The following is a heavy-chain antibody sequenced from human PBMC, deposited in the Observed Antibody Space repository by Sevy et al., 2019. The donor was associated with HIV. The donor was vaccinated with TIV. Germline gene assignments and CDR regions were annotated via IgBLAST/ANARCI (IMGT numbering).Heavy chain of an antibody. CDR2: INPNSGGT. CDR1: GYTFTGYY. J-gene: IGHJ3*02. V-gene: IGHV1-2*04. Sequence: ASVKVSCKASGYTFTGYYMHWVRQAPGQGLEWMGWINPNSGGTNYAQKFQGWVTMTRDTSISTDYMELSRLRSDDTAVYYCARGHSSGWLTRGGAFDIWGQGTMVTVSS. CDR3: ARGHSSGWLTRGGAFDI. D-gene: IGHD6-19*01.